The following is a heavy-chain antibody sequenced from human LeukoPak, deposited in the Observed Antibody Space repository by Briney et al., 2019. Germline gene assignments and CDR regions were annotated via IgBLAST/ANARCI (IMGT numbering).Heavy chain of an antibody. CDR1: GGSISSGGYY. V-gene: IGHV4-30-2*01. Sequence: PSQTLSLTCTVSGGSISSGGYYWSWIRQPPGKGLEWIGYIYHSGSTYYNPSLKSRVTISVDRSKNQFSLKLSSVTAADTAVYYCARVPVRHCNSTSCYKVDFWGQGTLVTVSS. J-gene: IGHJ4*02. CDR3: ARVPVRHCNSTSCYKVDF. D-gene: IGHD2-2*02. CDR2: IYHSGST.